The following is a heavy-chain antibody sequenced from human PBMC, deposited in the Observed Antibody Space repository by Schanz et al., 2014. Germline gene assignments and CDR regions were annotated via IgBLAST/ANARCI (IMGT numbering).Heavy chain of an antibody. Sequence: VQLVESGGGVVQPGGSLRLSCAASGFNFGSHGMHWVRQAPGKGLEWVANIKQDESEKYYVDSVKGRFTISRDNAENTLFLQMNSLRAEDTAVYYCARKVVATIGGYYDNWGQGTLVIVSS. CDR3: ARKVVATIGGYYDN. D-gene: IGHD5-12*01. J-gene: IGHJ4*02. V-gene: IGHV3-7*03. CDR1: GFNFGSHG. CDR2: IKQDESEK.